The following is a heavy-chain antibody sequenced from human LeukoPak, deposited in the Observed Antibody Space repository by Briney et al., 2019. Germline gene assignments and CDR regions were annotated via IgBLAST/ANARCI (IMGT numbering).Heavy chain of an antibody. CDR3: AKGAHTIFGVVIIRPFDY. Sequence: GGSLRLSCAASGFTFSTYAVNWVRQAPGKGLEWVSAITGSGGATYYADSVKGRFTISRDNSKNTLYLQMSSLRAEDTAVYYCAKGAHTIFGVVIIRPFDYWGQGTLVTVSS. D-gene: IGHD3-3*01. CDR1: GFTFSTYA. J-gene: IGHJ4*02. V-gene: IGHV3-23*01. CDR2: ITGSGGAT.